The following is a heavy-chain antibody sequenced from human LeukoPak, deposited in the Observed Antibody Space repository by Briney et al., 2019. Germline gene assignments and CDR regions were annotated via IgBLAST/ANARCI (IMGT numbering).Heavy chain of an antibody. J-gene: IGHJ4*02. D-gene: IGHD3-16*02. Sequence: GGSLRLSCAASGFTFSNYWMDWVRQAPGKGLVWVSRINTDGSRTTYADSVKGRFTISRDNAKNTLYLQMNSLRADDTAVYLCARGLGGSYPFDCWGQGALVTVSS. CDR2: INTDGSRT. CDR1: GFTFSNYW. CDR3: ARGLGGSYPFDC. V-gene: IGHV3-74*01.